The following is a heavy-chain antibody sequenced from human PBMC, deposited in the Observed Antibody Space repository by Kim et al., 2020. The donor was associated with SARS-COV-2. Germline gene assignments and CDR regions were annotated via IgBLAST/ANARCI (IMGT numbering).Heavy chain of an antibody. CDR3: ARGWGIQLWLDY. Sequence: SETLSLTCTVSGYSISSGYYWGWIRQPPGKGLEWIGSIYHSGSTYYNPSLKSRVTISVDTSKNQFSLKLSSVTAADTAVYYCARGWGIQLWLDYWGQGTLVTVSS. J-gene: IGHJ4*02. D-gene: IGHD5-18*01. CDR2: IYHSGST. V-gene: IGHV4-38-2*02. CDR1: GYSISSGYY.